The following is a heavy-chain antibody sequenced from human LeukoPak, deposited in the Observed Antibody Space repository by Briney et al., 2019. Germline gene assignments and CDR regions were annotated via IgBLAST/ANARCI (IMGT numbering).Heavy chain of an antibody. Sequence: PSETLSLTCTVSGGSISSYYWGWIRQPPEKGLEWIGYIYYSGSTNYNPSLKSRVTISVDTSKNQFSLKVSSVTAADTAVYYCARESSNSLDYWGQGTLVTVSS. CDR1: GGSISSYY. D-gene: IGHD4-11*01. J-gene: IGHJ4*02. CDR3: ARESSNSLDY. V-gene: IGHV4-59*08. CDR2: IYYSGST.